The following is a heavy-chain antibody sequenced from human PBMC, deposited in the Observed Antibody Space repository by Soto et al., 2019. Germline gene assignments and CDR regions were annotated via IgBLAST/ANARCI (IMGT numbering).Heavy chain of an antibody. V-gene: IGHV4-4*02. CDR2: IYQRGST. J-gene: IGHJ6*02. CDR1: GGSISSNKW. D-gene: IGHD2-2*01. Sequence: PSETLSLTCAVYGGSISSNKWWSWVRQPPGKGLEWIGEIYQRGSTNYNPSLKSRVTISLDKSKNQFSLKLTSVTAADSAVYYCARDDHIVVVPTSLGAMDVWGQGTTVTVSS. CDR3: ARDDHIVVVPTSLGAMDV.